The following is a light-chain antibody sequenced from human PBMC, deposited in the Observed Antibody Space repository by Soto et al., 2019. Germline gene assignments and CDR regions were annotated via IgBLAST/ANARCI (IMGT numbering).Light chain of an antibody. CDR3: SSYAGINNLGV. CDR2: EVN. V-gene: IGLV2-8*01. Sequence: QSALTQPPSASGSPGQSVTISCTGTSSDVGGYKYVSWYQQHPGKAPKLMIFEVNKRPSGVPDRFSGSKSGNMASLTVSGLQGEDEADYYCSSYAGINNLGVFGTGTKLTVL. J-gene: IGLJ1*01. CDR1: SSDVGGYKY.